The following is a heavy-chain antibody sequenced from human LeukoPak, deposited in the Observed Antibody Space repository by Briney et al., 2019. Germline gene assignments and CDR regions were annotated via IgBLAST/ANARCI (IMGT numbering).Heavy chain of an antibody. D-gene: IGHD4-17*01. CDR1: GFTFSSYG. V-gene: IGHV3-33*01. Sequence: GGSLRLSCAASGFTFSSYGMHWVRQAPGKGLEWVANIWYEADNQFYADSVKGRFTISRDNSNNMLFLQMNSLRVDDTAVYYCARERDPYGDYIIDAFDIWGRGTMVTVSS. CDR3: ARERDPYGDYIIDAFDI. J-gene: IGHJ3*02. CDR2: IWYEADNQ.